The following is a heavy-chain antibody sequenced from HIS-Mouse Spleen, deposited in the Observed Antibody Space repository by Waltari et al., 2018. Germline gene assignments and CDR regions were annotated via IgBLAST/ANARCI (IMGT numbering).Heavy chain of an antibody. Sequence: QVQLLQSGAEVKKPGASVKVARKASGYTFTGYYLHCVRQAPGQGLEGMGWINPNSGGTNYAQKFQGRVTMTRDTSISTAYMELSRLRSDDTAVYYCARVNGPWASLVDYWGQGTLVTVSS. V-gene: IGHV1-2*02. J-gene: IGHJ4*02. CDR3: ARVNGPWASLVDY. CDR2: INPNSGGT. CDR1: GYTFTGYY.